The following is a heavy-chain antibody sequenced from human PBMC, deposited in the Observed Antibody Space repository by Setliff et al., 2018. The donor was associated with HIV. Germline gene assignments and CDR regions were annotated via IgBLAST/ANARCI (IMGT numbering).Heavy chain of an antibody. CDR1: GYTFTTYG. CDR3: ARPSIGLHAFDI. CDR2: ISPSFGHT. Sequence: GASVKVSCKASGYTFTTYGISWVRQAPGHGLEWMGWISPSFGHTNYAQNFVGRVTMTVDTSTSRAYMELRSLRSDDTAVYSCARPSIGLHAFDIWGQGTMVTVS. J-gene: IGHJ3*02. D-gene: IGHD2-15*01. V-gene: IGHV1-18*01.